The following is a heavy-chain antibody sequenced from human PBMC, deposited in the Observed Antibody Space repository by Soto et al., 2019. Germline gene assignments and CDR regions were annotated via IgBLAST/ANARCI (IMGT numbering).Heavy chain of an antibody. CDR3: ARSPYYYDSSGYRAFDP. D-gene: IGHD3-22*01. Sequence: QVQLQESGPGLVKPSQTLSLTCTVSGDSINRGGYFWSWIRQHPGKGLEWIGYIYYSGTTYYNPSLKSRLTISTDMSKNQLSLQLSSVTAADTAVYYCARSPYYYDSSGYRAFDPWGQGTLVTVSP. CDR1: GDSINRGGYF. CDR2: IYYSGTT. J-gene: IGHJ5*02. V-gene: IGHV4-31*03.